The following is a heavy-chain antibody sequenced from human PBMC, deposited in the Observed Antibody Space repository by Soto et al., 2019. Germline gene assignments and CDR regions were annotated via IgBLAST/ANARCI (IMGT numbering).Heavy chain of an antibody. CDR2: ISSTSSTI. CDR3: GVWLERRIRAFEI. CDR1: GFTFSSYS. D-gene: IGHD1-1*01. V-gene: IGHV3-48*02. Sequence: GGSLRLSCAASGFTFSSYSRNWVRQSPGKGLEWVSYISSTSSTIYYGDSVKGRFTISRDNAKNSLYLQMNSLRDEDTAVYYCGVWLERRIRAFEIWGQGTMVTVSS. J-gene: IGHJ3*02.